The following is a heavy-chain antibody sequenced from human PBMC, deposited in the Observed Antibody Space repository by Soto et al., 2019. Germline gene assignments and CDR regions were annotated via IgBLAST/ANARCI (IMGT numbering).Heavy chain of an antibody. Sequence: QVQLVESGGGVVQPGRSLRLSCAASGFTFSSYGMHWVRQAPGKGLEWVAVIWYDGSNKYYADSVKGRFTISRDNSKNAMYLQMNSLRAEDMVVYYGARDPELGVDYRGPGTLVPVS. CDR2: IWYDGSNK. CDR3: ARDPELGVDY. D-gene: IGHD7-27*01. V-gene: IGHV3-33*01. J-gene: IGHJ4*02. CDR1: GFTFSSYG.